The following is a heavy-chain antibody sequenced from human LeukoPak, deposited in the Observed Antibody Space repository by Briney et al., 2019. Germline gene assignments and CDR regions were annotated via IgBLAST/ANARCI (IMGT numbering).Heavy chain of an antibody. V-gene: IGHV4-61*02. CDR1: GYSITSGNFY. CDR3: ARGWGSTSSNYFDP. CDR2: IYGSGST. Sequence: SETLSLTCAVSGYSITSGNFYWSWIRQPAGKGLEWIGRIYGSGSTNYGPSLRSRVTISIDTSKNQFSLKLNSVTAADTAVYYCARGWGSTSSNYFDPWGQGTLVTVSS. J-gene: IGHJ5*02. D-gene: IGHD2-2*01.